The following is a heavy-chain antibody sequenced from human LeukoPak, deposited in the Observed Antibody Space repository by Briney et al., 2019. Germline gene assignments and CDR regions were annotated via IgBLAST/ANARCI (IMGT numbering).Heavy chain of an antibody. CDR1: GGSISSSSYY. Sequence: SETLSLTCTVSGGSISSSSYYWGWIRQPPGKGLEWIGSIYYSGSTYYNPSLKSRVTISVDTSKNQFSLKLSSVTAADTAMYYCAIARYYGSGAIDYWGQGTLVTVSS. CDR2: IYYSGST. J-gene: IGHJ4*02. D-gene: IGHD3-10*01. CDR3: AIARYYGSGAIDY. V-gene: IGHV4-39*01.